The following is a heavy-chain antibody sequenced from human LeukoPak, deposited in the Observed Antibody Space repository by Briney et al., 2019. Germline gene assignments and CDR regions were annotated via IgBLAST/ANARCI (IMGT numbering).Heavy chain of an antibody. CDR3: AKELSGMTVAGFDY. D-gene: IGHD6-19*01. Sequence: GGSLRLSCAASGFTFSSYGMHWVRQAPGKGLEWVAVISYDGSNKYYADSVKGRFTISRDNSKNTLYLQMNSLRAEDTAVYYCAKELSGMTVAGFDYWGQGTLVTVSS. CDR1: GFTFSSYG. V-gene: IGHV3-30*18. CDR2: ISYDGSNK. J-gene: IGHJ4*02.